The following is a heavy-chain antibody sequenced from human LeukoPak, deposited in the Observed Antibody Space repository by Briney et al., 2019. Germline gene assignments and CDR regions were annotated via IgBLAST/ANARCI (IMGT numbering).Heavy chain of an antibody. D-gene: IGHD6-13*01. V-gene: IGHV1-69*05. J-gene: IGHJ3*02. CDR2: IIPIFGTA. CDR3: AREVSAAAPLRRAFDI. CDR1: GVTFSSYA. Sequence: SVKVSCKASGVTFSSYAISWVLQAPGQGLEWMGRIIPIFGTANYAQKFQGRVTITTDESTSTAYMELSSLRSEDTAVYYCAREVSAAAPLRRAFDIWGQGTMVTVSS.